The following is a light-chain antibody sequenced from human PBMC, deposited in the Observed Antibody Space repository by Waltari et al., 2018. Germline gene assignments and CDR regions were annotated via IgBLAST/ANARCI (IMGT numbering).Light chain of an antibody. CDR1: NIDSKG. CDR3: QVWDGSADEAV. CDR2: DDS. J-gene: IGLJ2*01. V-gene: IGLV3-21*03. Sequence: YVLTQPPSVSVAPGKAARISRGGSNIDSKGVHWYQVKPGQAPVLVIFDDSDRHSRIPERFSGSNSGNTATLTISRVEVGDEADYYCQVWDGSADEAVFGGGTKLTVL.